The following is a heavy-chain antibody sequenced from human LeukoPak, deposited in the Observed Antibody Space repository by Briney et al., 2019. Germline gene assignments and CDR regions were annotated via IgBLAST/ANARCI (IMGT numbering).Heavy chain of an antibody. D-gene: IGHD2-2*01. CDR2: ISSSSYI. V-gene: IGHV3-21*01. CDR1: GFTFSSYS. CDR3: ASVVVVPAAGTYGMDV. Sequence: GGSLRLSCAASGFTFSSYSMNWVRQAPGKGLEWVSSISSSSYIYYADSVKGRFTISRDNAKNSLYLQMNSLRAEDTAVYYCASVVVVPAAGTYGMDVWGQGTTVTVSS. J-gene: IGHJ6*02.